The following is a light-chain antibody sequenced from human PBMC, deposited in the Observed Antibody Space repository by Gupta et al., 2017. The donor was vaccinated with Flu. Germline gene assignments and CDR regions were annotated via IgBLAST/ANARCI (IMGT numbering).Light chain of an antibody. Sequence: ITCQGDGLRAFYASWYQQKPGQGPVLVFHGRNSRPSGIPDRFSGSNSLNTASLTITGAQAEDEADYYCGSGHSTSSHVVFGGGTKLTVV. CDR3: GSGHSTSSHVV. V-gene: IGLV3-19*01. CDR1: GLRAFY. J-gene: IGLJ2*01. CDR2: GRN.